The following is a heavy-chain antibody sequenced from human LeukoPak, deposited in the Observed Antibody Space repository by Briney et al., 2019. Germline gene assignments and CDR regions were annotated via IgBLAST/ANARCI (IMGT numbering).Heavy chain of an antibody. Sequence: SETLSLTCTVSGGSISSYYWSWIRQPPGKGLEWIGCIYDSGSTNYNPSLKSRVTISVDTSNNQFYLKLSSVTAADTAVYYCARRGYSSGSNWFDAWGQGTLVTVSS. J-gene: IGHJ5*02. D-gene: IGHD6-19*01. CDR2: IYDSGST. V-gene: IGHV4-59*08. CDR1: GGSISSYY. CDR3: ARRGYSSGSNWFDA.